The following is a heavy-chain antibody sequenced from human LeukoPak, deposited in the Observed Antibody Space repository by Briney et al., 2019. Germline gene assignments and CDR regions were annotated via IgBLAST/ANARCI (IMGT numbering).Heavy chain of an antibody. D-gene: IGHD2-15*01. J-gene: IGHJ4*02. CDR3: ARDGGYCSGGSCYRTDY. CDR1: GFTASSNY. Sequence: GGSLRLSCAASGFTASSNYMSWVRQAPGKGLEWVSVIYSGGSTYYADSVKGRFTISRDNSKNTLYLQMNSLRAEDTAVYYCARDGGYCSGGSCYRTDYWGQGTLVTVSS. CDR2: IYSGGST. V-gene: IGHV3-53*01.